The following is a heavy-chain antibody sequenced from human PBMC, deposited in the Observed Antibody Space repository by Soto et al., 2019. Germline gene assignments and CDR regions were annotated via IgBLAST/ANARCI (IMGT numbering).Heavy chain of an antibody. CDR3: ARSLTYYYDSSGYYNDY. J-gene: IGHJ4*02. CDR1: GFSLSTSGMC. CDR2: IDWDDDK. V-gene: IGHV2-70*01. D-gene: IGHD3-22*01. Sequence: SGPTLVNPTQTLTLTCTFSGFSLSTSGMCVSWIRQPPGKALEWLALIDWDDDKYYSTSLKTRLTISKDTSKNQVVLTMTNMDPVDTATYYCARSLTYYYDSSGYYNDYWGQGTLVTVSS.